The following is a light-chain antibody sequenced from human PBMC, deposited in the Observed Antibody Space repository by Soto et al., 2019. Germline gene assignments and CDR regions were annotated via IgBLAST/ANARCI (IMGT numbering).Light chain of an antibody. CDR1: QSVGTNY. CDR3: QQYGSSPLT. V-gene: IGKV3-20*01. CDR2: DAS. J-gene: IGKJ4*01. Sequence: EIVLTQSPGPLSLSPGERATLSCRASQSVGTNYLVWYQQKPGQPPRFLMYDASTRATGIPDRFSGSGSGTDFTLTISRLEPEDFAVYYCQQYGSSPLTFGGGTKGEIK.